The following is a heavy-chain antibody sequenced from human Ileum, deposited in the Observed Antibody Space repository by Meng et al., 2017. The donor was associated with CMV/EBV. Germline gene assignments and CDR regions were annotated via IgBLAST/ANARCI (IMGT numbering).Heavy chain of an antibody. CDR2: ISGRSNTI. Sequence: GGSLRLSCAASGFTFSDSFMAWIRQAPGRGLEWVSYISGRSNTIYYADSVKGRFTVSRDNTKNSLYLQMDSLRVDDTAVYYCARDIPSGRVGFDYWGQGTLVTVSS. CDR1: GFTFSDSF. D-gene: IGHD2-21*01. V-gene: IGHV3-11*01. J-gene: IGHJ4*02. CDR3: ARDIPSGRVGFDY.